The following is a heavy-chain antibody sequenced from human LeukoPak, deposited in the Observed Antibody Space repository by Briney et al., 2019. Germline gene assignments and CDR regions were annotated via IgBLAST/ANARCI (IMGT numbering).Heavy chain of an antibody. Sequence: VASVKVSCKASGYTFSDYYLHWVRQAPGHGLEWMGWINPHSGGTHYAQKFQGRVTMTRDTSISTAYMELSSLRSDGTAVYFCAREIVATIGGAFDIWGQGTMVTVSS. J-gene: IGHJ3*02. CDR1: GYTFSDYY. D-gene: IGHD5-12*01. CDR3: AREIVATIGGAFDI. V-gene: IGHV1-2*02. CDR2: INPHSGGT.